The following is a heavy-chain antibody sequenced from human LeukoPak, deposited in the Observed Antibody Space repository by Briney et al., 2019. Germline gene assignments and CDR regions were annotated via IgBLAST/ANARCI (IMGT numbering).Heavy chain of an antibody. CDR3: ARGLVWGSYRWAVYYMDV. V-gene: IGHV4-59*01. CDR1: GGSISSYY. Sequence: PSETLSLTCTVSGGSISSYYWSWIRQPPGKGLEWIGYIYYSGSTNYNPSLKSRVTISVDTSKNQFSLKLSSVTAADTAVYYCARGLVWGSYRWAVYYMDVWGKGTTVTVSS. J-gene: IGHJ6*03. CDR2: IYYSGST. D-gene: IGHD3-16*02.